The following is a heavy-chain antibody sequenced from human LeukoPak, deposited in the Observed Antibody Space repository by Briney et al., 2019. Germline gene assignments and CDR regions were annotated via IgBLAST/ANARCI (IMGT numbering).Heavy chain of an antibody. Sequence: SETLSLTCTVSGGSISSSSYYWGWIRQPPGKGLEWIGEINHSGSTNYNPSLKSRVTISVDTSKNQFSLKLSSVTAADTAVYYCARVVVAATRMLRLDWFDPWGQGTLVTVSS. J-gene: IGHJ5*02. CDR3: ARVVVAATRMLRLDWFDP. V-gene: IGHV4-39*07. CDR2: INHSGST. D-gene: IGHD2-15*01. CDR1: GGSISSSSYY.